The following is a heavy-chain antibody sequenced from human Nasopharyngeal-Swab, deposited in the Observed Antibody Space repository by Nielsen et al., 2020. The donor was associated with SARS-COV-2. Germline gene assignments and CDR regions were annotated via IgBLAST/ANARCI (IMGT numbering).Heavy chain of an antibody. V-gene: IGHV3-30-3*01. D-gene: IGHD2-21*02. CDR1: GFTFSSYA. Sequence: GGSLRLSCAASGFTFSSYAMHWVRQAPGKGLAWVAVISYDGSNKYYADSVKGRFTISRDNSKNTLYLQMNSLRAEDTAVYYCASDRSIVVVTAIRLDYWGQGTLVTVSS. CDR2: ISYDGSNK. J-gene: IGHJ4*02. CDR3: ASDRSIVVVTAIRLDY.